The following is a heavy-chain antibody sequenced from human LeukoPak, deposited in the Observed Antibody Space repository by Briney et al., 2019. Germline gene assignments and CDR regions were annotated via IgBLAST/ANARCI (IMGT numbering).Heavy chain of an antibody. CDR3: ARGRYSGYDYYGFDY. Sequence: ASVKVSCKASGYTFTSYGISWVRQAPGQGLEWMGWISAYNGSTNYAQKLQGRVTMTTDTSTSTAYMELRSLRSDDTAVYYCARGRYSGYDYYGFDYWGQGTLVTVSS. V-gene: IGHV1-18*01. J-gene: IGHJ4*02. D-gene: IGHD5-12*01. CDR1: GYTFTSYG. CDR2: ISAYNGST.